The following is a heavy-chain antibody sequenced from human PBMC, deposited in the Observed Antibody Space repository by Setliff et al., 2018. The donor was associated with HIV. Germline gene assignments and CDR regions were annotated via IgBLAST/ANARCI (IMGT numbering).Heavy chain of an antibody. CDR3: ARERVVRGVVDPGTSQIFDN. J-gene: IGHJ4*02. D-gene: IGHD3-10*01. V-gene: IGHV4-4*07. CDR1: GGSIKSYS. CDR2: VCTSGDT. Sequence: PSETLSLTCTVSGGSIKSYSWSWIRQPAGKGLEWIGRVCTSGDTNYNPSLQSRVAMSVDTSKNQFSLNLNSVTAADTALYYCARERVVRGVVDPGTSQIFDNWRQGILVTVS.